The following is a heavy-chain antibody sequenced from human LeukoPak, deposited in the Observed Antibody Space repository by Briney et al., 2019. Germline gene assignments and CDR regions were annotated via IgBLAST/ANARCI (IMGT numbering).Heavy chain of an antibody. Sequence: PGGSLRLSCAGSGFTFSNAWMSWVRQAPGKGLEWVGRIKSKPDGGTIDYAAPVKGRFTISRDDSKNSVYLQMNSLKTEDTALHYCTTGWQFDYWGQGTLVTVSS. CDR1: GFTFSNAW. V-gene: IGHV3-15*01. CDR3: TTGWQFDY. J-gene: IGHJ4*02. CDR2: IKSKPDGGTI.